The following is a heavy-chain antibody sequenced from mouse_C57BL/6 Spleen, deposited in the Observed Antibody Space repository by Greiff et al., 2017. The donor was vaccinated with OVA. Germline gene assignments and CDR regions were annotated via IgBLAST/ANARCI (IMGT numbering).Heavy chain of an antibody. D-gene: IGHD2-2*01. Sequence: QVHVKQSGAELVRPGTSVKVSCKASGYAFTNYLIEWVKQRPGQGLEWIGVINPGSGGTNYNEKFKGKATLTADKSSSTAYMQLSSLTSEDSAVYFCARSGYGYDAFAYWGQGTLVTVSA. CDR2: INPGSGGT. V-gene: IGHV1-54*01. CDR3: ARSGYGYDAFAY. J-gene: IGHJ3*01. CDR1: GYAFTNYL.